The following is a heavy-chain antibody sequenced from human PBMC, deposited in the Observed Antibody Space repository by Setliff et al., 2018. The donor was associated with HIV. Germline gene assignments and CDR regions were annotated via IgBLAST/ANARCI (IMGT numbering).Heavy chain of an antibody. V-gene: IGHV4-61*09. CDR2: IHTSGSI. J-gene: IGHJ4*02. Sequence: SETLSLTCTVSGGSISSGSYYWSWIRQPAGKGLEWIGHIHTSGSIKYNPSLKSRVTISADTSKNQFSLNLSSVTAAETAVYYCARVGYHGSGRYSFDYWGQGTLVTVSS. CDR3: ARVGYHGSGRYSFDY. D-gene: IGHD3-10*01. CDR1: GGSISSGSYY.